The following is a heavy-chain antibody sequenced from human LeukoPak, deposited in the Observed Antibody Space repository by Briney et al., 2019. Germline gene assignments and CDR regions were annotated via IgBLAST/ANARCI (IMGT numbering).Heavy chain of an antibody. CDR3: AREYYYNYYMDV. Sequence: ASVKVSCKASGYTFTGYYMHWVRQAPGQGLEWMGWINPNNGGTNYAQQFQGRVTMTRDTSISTAYMELSRLRSDDTAVYYCAREYYYNYYMDVWGKGTTVTVSS. J-gene: IGHJ6*03. CDR2: INPNNGGT. CDR1: GYTFTGYY. V-gene: IGHV1-2*02.